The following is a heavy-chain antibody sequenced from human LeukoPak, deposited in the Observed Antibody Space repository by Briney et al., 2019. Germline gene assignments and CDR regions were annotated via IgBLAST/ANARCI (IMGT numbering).Heavy chain of an antibody. CDR3: ARVLRFLEWLPPDGMDV. D-gene: IGHD3-3*01. CDR2: INHSGRT. V-gene: IGHV4-34*01. CDR1: GGSFSGYY. J-gene: IGHJ6*02. Sequence: SETLSLTCAVYGGSFSGYYWSWIRQPPGKGLEWIGEINHSGRTNYHPSLKSRVTISVDTSKNQFSLKLSSVTAADTAVYYCARVLRFLEWLPPDGMDVWGQGTTVTVSS.